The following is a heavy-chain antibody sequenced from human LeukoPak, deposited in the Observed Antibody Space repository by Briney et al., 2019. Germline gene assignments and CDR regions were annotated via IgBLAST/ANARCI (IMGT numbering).Heavy chain of an antibody. V-gene: IGHV1-2*02. J-gene: IGHJ5*02. CDR2: INPNSGGT. D-gene: IGHD1-26*01. CDR3: ARVVASWEVNWFDP. CDR1: GYTFTGYY. Sequence: ASVKVSCKASGYTFTGYYMHWVRQAPGQGLEWMGWINPNSGGTNYAQKFQGRVTVTRDTSISTAYMELSRLRSDDTAVYYCARVVASWEVNWFDPWGQGTLVTVSS.